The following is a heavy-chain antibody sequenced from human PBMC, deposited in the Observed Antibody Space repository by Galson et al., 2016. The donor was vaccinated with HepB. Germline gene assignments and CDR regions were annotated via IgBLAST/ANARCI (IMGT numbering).Heavy chain of an antibody. CDR2: INPNTGNT. J-gene: IGHJ4*02. CDR1: GYTFTTYD. CDR3: ARAAGAGVTSTTYYFDY. V-gene: IGHV1-8*01. Sequence: SVKVSCKASGYTFTTYDFNWVRQATGQGLEWMGWINPNTGNTGYAQKFQGRLTMTRSASMDTAYMELSSLESEDTAVYFCARAAGAGVTSTTYYFDYCGQGTLVTVSS. D-gene: IGHD4-11*01.